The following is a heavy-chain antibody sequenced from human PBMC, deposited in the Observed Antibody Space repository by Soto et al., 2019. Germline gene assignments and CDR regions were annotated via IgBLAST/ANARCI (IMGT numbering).Heavy chain of an antibody. CDR1: GYTFTNFY. V-gene: IGHV1-46*01. CDR3: ARDPSQTYYDILTCKFYFDY. CDR2: INPSGGTT. D-gene: IGHD3-9*01. J-gene: IGHJ4*01. Sequence: ASVKVSCKASGYTFTNFYMHWVRQAPGQGLEWMGIINPSGGTTSYAQKFQGRVIMTRDTSTSTVYMELRSLRSEDTAVYYCARDPSQTYYDILTCKFYFDYLGNGTLVTVSS.